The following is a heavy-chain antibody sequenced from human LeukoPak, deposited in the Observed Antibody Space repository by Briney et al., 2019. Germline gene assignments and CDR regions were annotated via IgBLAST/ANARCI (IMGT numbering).Heavy chain of an antibody. D-gene: IGHD3-9*01. Sequence: ASVRVSCKASGYTFTGYYMHWVRQAPGQGREWMGWINLNSGGTNDAQKFQDRVTMTRDTSISTAYMELSRLRFDDTAVYYCARSPDILTGENFDYWGQGTLVTVSS. CDR2: INLNSGGT. V-gene: IGHV1-2*02. J-gene: IGHJ4*02. CDR1: GYTFTGYY. CDR3: ARSPDILTGENFDY.